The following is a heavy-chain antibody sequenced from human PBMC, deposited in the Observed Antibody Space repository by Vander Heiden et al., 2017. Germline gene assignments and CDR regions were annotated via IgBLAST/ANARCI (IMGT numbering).Heavy chain of an antibody. CDR3: ASNIDGDYEGVFDY. CDR1: GGTFRSYA. Sequence: QLQLVQSGAEVTRLGSSVKVACTASGGTFRSYAISWVRQAPGQGLEWMGGIIPIFGTANYAQKFQGRVTITADESTSTAYMELSSLRSEDTAVYYCASNIDGDYEGVFDYWGQGTLVTVSS. D-gene: IGHD4-17*01. J-gene: IGHJ4*02. V-gene: IGHV1-69*01. CDR2: IIPIFGTA.